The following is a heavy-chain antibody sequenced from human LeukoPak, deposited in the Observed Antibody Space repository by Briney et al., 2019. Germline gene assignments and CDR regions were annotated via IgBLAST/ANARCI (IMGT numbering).Heavy chain of an antibody. V-gene: IGHV4-34*01. CDR1: AASVSGSY. CDR3: ARIPLYFLEPFDY. J-gene: IGHJ4*02. Sequence: RPSQTLSLTWAVYAASVSGSYGGWIRHPPGKGLEWIGEISHRGRTHYNPSLKGPVTRSVDTSKNQFDLEVDSVTAADTAVYYCARIPLYFLEPFDYWGQGILVTVSS. D-gene: IGHD3-3*01. CDR2: ISHRGRT.